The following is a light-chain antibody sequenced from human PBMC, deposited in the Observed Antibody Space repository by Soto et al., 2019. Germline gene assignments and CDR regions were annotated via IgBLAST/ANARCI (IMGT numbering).Light chain of an antibody. Sequence: DIQMTQSPSTLSASVGDRVTITFRASQSISSWLAWYQQKPGKAPKLLIYDVSSLESGVPSRFSGSGSGTDFTLTISRLEPEDFAVYYCQQYANSRTFGQGTKVDTK. V-gene: IGKV1-5*01. CDR3: QQYANSRT. J-gene: IGKJ1*01. CDR1: QSISSW. CDR2: DVS.